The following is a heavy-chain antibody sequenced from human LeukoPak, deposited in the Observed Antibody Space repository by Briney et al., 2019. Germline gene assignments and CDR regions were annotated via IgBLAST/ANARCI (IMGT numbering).Heavy chain of an antibody. CDR3: AGDEYSYGYRYYFDY. CDR2: ISYDGSNK. V-gene: IGHV3-30*04. J-gene: IGHJ4*02. D-gene: IGHD5-18*01. CDR1: GFTFSSYA. Sequence: PGGSLRLSCAASGFTFSSYAMHWVRQAPGKGLEWVAVISYDGSNKYYADSVKGRFTIPRDNSKNTLYLQMNSLRAEDTAVYYCAGDEYSYGYRYYFDYWGQGTLVTVSS.